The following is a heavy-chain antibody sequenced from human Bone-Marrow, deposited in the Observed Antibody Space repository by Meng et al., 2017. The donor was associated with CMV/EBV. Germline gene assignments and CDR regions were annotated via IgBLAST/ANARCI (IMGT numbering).Heavy chain of an antibody. CDR1: GYKFTGYY. D-gene: IGHD6-13*01. V-gene: IGHV1-2*02. CDR3: AAAPGDY. J-gene: IGHJ4*02. Sequence: ASVKVSCKASGYKFTGYYMHWVRQAPGQGLEWMGWINPDSGGTDYAQNFQGRVTMTRDTSITTAYMDLYSLRSDDTAVYYCAAAPGDYWGQGTLVTVSS. CDR2: INPDSGGT.